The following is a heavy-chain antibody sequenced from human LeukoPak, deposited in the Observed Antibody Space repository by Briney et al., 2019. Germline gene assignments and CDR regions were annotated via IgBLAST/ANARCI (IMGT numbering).Heavy chain of an antibody. CDR2: IRKKVNSYTT. V-gene: IGHV3-72*01. D-gene: IGHD2-15*01. CDR3: ARTNLTNCSGGDCFDIFDI. CDR1: GFTFSDHY. J-gene: IGHJ3*02. Sequence: GGSLRLSCAASGFTFSDHYMDWVRQAPGKGLEWIGRIRKKVNSYTTEYAASVKGRFTISRDDSQNSLYLQMNSLKTEDAAVYYCARTNLTNCSGGDCFDIFDIWGQGTMVTVSS.